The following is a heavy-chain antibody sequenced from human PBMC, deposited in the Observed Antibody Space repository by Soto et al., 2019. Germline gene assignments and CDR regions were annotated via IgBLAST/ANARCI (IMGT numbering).Heavy chain of an antibody. D-gene: IGHD6-19*01. Sequence: GGSLRLSCAASGFTFSNYTMTWVRQAPGKGLEWVSAISNSGGTIFYADSVKGRFTISRDNAKKSLYLQMNSLSADDTAVYYCATSASGFFDSWGQGALVTVS. J-gene: IGHJ4*02. V-gene: IGHV3-48*01. CDR2: ISNSGGTI. CDR3: ATSASGFFDS. CDR1: GFTFSNYT.